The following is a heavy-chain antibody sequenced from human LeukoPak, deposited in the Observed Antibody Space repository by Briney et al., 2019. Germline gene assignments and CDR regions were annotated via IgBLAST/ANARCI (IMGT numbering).Heavy chain of an antibody. Sequence: PGGSLRLSCAASGFTFSSYEMNWVRQAPGKGLEWVSYISSSGSTIYYADSVKGRFTISRANAKNSLYLQMNSLRAEDTAVYYCARGSGNYFDYWGQGTLVTVTS. D-gene: IGHD6-19*01. CDR1: GFTFSSYE. J-gene: IGHJ4*02. CDR2: ISSSGSTI. CDR3: ARGSGNYFDY. V-gene: IGHV3-48*03.